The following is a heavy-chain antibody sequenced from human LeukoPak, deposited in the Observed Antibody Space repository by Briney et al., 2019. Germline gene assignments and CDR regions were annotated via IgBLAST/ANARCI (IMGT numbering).Heavy chain of an antibody. Sequence: GGSLRLSCAASGFTLSSYSMSWVRQAPEKGQEWVAALSVSGGDTYYADSVKGRFTISRDISKSTLYLQMNGLRAEDTATYYCARDYTEGITWYYYFDYWGQGTLVSVSS. V-gene: IGHV3-23*01. J-gene: IGHJ4*02. CDR1: GFTLSSYS. D-gene: IGHD3-16*01. CDR2: LSVSGGDT. CDR3: ARDYTEGITWYYYFDY.